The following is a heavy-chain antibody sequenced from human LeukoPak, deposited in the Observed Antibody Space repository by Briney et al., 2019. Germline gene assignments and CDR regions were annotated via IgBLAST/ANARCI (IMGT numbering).Heavy chain of an antibody. J-gene: IGHJ4*02. V-gene: IGHV3-74*01. Sequence: GGSLRLSCAASGFTFSSYWMHWVRQAPGEGLVWVSRINSDGSSTSYADSVKGLFTISRDNAKNTLYLQMNSLRAEDTAVYYCARELTTVADYWGQGTLVTVSS. CDR2: INSDGSST. D-gene: IGHD4-23*01. CDR3: ARELTTVADY. CDR1: GFTFSSYW.